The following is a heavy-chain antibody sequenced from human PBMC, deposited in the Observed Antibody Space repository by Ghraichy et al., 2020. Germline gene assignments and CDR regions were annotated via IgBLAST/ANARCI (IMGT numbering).Heavy chain of an antibody. CDR3: ARDFGVGATFWHNNQVYFDY. J-gene: IGHJ4*02. CDR1: GFTFSSYW. D-gene: IGHD1-26*01. CDR2: IKQDGSEK. V-gene: IGHV3-7*03. Sequence: GESLNISCAASGFTFSSYWMSWVRQAPGKGLEWVANIKQDGSEKYYVDSVKGRFTISRDNAKNSLYLQMNSLRAEDTAVYYCARDFGVGATFWHNNQVYFDYWGQGTLVTVSS.